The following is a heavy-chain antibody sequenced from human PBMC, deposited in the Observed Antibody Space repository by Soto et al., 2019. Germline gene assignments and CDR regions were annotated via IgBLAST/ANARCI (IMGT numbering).Heavy chain of an antibody. CDR1: GGSVSSGSHY. D-gene: IGHD6-13*01. J-gene: IGHJ3*02. CDR2: IYYSGST. CDR3: AGYGSSWYGAFDI. Sequence: SETLSLTCTVSGGSVSSGSHYWSWIRQPPGKGLEWIGYIYYSGSTNYNPSLKSRVTISVDTSKNQFSLKLSSVTAADTAVYYSAGYGSSWYGAFDIWGQGTRVTAS. V-gene: IGHV4-61*01.